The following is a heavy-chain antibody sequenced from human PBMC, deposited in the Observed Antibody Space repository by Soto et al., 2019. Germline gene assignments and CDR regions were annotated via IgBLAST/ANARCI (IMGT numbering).Heavy chain of an antibody. CDR2: IIPIFGTA. V-gene: IGHV1-69*13. J-gene: IGHJ4*02. CDR3: ARDDPYDSSGYPSIY. CDR1: GGTFSSYA. Sequence: ASVKVSCKASGGTFSSYAISWVRQAPGQGLEWMGGIIPIFGTANYAQKFQGRVTITADESTSTAYMELSSLRSEDTAVYYCARDDPYDSSGYPSIYWGQGTLVTVSS. D-gene: IGHD3-22*01.